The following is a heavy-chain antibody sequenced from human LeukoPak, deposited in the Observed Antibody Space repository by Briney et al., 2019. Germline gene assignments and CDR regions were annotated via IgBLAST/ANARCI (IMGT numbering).Heavy chain of an antibody. CDR3: ARRSGIAVAGAFDY. V-gene: IGHV3-23*01. CDR2: ISGSGGST. CDR1: GFTFRSYA. J-gene: IGHJ4*02. D-gene: IGHD6-19*01. Sequence: GGSLRLSCAASGFTFRSYAMSWVRQAPGKGLEWVSAISGSGGSTYYADSVKGRFTISRDNFKNTLYLQMNSLSAEDTAVYYCARRSGIAVAGAFDYWGQGTLVTVSS.